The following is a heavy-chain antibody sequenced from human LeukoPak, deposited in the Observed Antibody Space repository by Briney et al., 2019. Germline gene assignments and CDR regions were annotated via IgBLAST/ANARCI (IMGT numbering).Heavy chain of an antibody. J-gene: IGHJ4*02. D-gene: IGHD3-22*01. CDR3: ARFKWDSSGYYSDY. V-gene: IGHV1-69*05. CDR2: IIPIFGTA. CDR1: GGTFSSYA. Sequence: SVKVSCKASGGTFSSYAISWVRQAPGQGLEWMGRIIPIFGTANYAQKFQGRVTITTDESPSTAYMELSSLRSEDTAVYYCARFKWDSSGYYSDYWGQGTLVTVSS.